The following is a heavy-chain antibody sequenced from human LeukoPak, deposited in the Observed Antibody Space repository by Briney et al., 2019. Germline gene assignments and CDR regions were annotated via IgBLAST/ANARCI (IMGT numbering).Heavy chain of an antibody. Sequence: GGSLRLSCAASGFSFSSFSISWVRQAPGTGLEWVSGISASGGLTYYADSVKGRFTISRDNSKNTLYLQMNSLRAEDTAVFHCARDGGSYLQPADYWGQGTLVTVSS. V-gene: IGHV3-23*01. CDR3: ARDGGSYLQPADY. D-gene: IGHD1-26*01. CDR2: ISASGGLT. J-gene: IGHJ4*02. CDR1: GFSFSSFS.